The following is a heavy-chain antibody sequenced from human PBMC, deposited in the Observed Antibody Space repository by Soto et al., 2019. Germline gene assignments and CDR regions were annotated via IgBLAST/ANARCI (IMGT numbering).Heavy chain of an antibody. CDR3: ARDAQPDYYDSSGSPHHIDY. V-gene: IGHV3-33*01. CDR1: GFTFSSYG. J-gene: IGHJ4*02. Sequence: GGSLRLSCAASGFTFSSYGMHWVRQAPGKGLEWVAVIWYDGSNKYYADSVKGRFTISRDNSKNTLYLQMNSLRAEDTAVYYCARDAQPDYYDSSGSPHHIDYWGQGTLVTVSS. D-gene: IGHD3-22*01. CDR2: IWYDGSNK.